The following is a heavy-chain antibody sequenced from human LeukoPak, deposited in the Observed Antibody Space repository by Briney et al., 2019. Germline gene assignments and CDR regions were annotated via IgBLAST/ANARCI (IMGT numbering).Heavy chain of an antibody. J-gene: IGHJ4*02. CDR2: ITSSGTYI. V-gene: IGHV3-21*01. Sequence: GGSLRLSCATSGFTFNNYNMNWVRQAPGRALEWVSSITSSGTYIFYADSVKGRFTISRDNAKNSLYLQMNSLGPEDTAVYYCARDRGNSYYYDSWGQGTLVTVSS. CDR1: GFTFNNYN. CDR3: ARDRGNSYYYDS. D-gene: IGHD3-22*01.